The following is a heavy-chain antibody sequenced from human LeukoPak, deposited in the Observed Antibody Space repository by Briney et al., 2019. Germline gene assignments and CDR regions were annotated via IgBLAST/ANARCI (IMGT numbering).Heavy chain of an antibody. CDR3: ANLAVAGWYRASLDFDY. Sequence: GGSLRLSCAASGFTFDDYGMSWVRQAPGKGLEWVSGINWNGGSTGYADSVKGRFTISRDNAKNSLYLQMNSLRAEDTAVYYCANLAVAGWYRASLDFDYWGQGTLVTVSS. CDR2: INWNGGST. V-gene: IGHV3-20*04. CDR1: GFTFDDYG. J-gene: IGHJ4*02. D-gene: IGHD6-19*01.